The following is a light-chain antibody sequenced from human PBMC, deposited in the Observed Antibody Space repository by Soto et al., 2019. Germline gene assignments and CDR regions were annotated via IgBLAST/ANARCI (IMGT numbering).Light chain of an antibody. CDR1: QSVSMN. CDR3: QQYNNWPIT. V-gene: IGKV3-15*01. J-gene: IGKJ5*01. CDR2: DAS. Sequence: EIVMTQSPATLSVSPGEGATLSCRASQSVSMNLAWYKTPPGQAPRLLLYDASTTAADIPARVSGSGSGTEFTLAIHSLQSEDCAVYYCQQYNNWPITFGQGTRLEIK.